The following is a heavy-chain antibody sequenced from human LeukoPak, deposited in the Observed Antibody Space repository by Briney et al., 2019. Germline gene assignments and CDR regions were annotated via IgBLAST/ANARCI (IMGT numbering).Heavy chain of an antibody. J-gene: IGHJ4*02. D-gene: IGHD6-13*01. V-gene: IGHV3-21*01. CDR1: GFTFSSYS. CDR3: ARGGSSWYYFDY. CDR2: ISSSSSYI. Sequence: PGGSLRLSCAASGFTFSSYSMNWVRQAPGKGLEWVSFISSSSSYIYYADSVKGRFTISRDNARNSLFLQMNSLRAEDTAVYYCARGGSSWYYFDYGGQGTLVTVSS.